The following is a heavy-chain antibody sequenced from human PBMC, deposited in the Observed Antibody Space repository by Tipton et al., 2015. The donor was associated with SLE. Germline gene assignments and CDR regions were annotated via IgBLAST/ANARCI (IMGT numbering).Heavy chain of an antibody. CDR2: ISAYNGNT. V-gene: IGHV1-18*01. CDR1: GYTFATYG. J-gene: IGHJ4*02. Sequence: QSGPEVKETGASVKVSCKASGYTFATYGISWVRQAPGQGLEWMGWISAYNGNTNYAQKLQGRVTMTTDTSTSTAYMELRSLRSDDTAVYYCAREIRAWIAVDYWGQGTLVTVSS. D-gene: IGHD6-19*01. CDR3: AREIRAWIAVDY.